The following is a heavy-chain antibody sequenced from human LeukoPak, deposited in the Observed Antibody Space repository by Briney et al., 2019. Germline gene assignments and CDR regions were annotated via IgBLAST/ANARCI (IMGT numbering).Heavy chain of an antibody. CDR2: VYYSGST. V-gene: IGHV4-59*01. Sequence: SETLSLTCTVSGDFITAYYWSWIRQPPGKGLEWIGYVYYSGSTEYNPSLRSRVTISLDMSKHQFSLNLTSVTAADTAVYYCASNTGTVFDYWGQGALVTVSS. J-gene: IGHJ4*02. CDR1: GDFITAYY. D-gene: IGHD7-27*01. CDR3: ASNTGTVFDY.